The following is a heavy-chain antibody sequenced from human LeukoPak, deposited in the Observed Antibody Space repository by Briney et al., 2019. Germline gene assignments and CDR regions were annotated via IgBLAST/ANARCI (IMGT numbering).Heavy chain of an antibody. D-gene: IGHD6-13*01. CDR2: IKQDGSNK. CDR1: GFTFSGYW. J-gene: IGHJ4*02. Sequence: GGSLRLSCATSGFTFSGYWMSWVRQAPGKGLEWLANIKQDGSNKNYVDSVKGRFTISRDNAKNSLYLQMNSLRAEDTAVYYCARDSSSWYLWGQGTLVTVSS. V-gene: IGHV3-7*01. CDR3: ARDSSSWYL.